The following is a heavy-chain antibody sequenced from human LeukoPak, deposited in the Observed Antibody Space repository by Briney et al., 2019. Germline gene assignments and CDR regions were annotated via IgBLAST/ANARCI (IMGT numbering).Heavy chain of an antibody. D-gene: IGHD1-14*01. Sequence: SETLSLTCNVSGGSVSTYYWNWIRQPPGKGLEWIGYIYYSGSTNYNPSLKSRLTISVDTSNNQFSLKLSSVTAAYTAVYYCARDLRSKFDYWGQGTLVTVSS. CDR2: IYYSGST. V-gene: IGHV4-59*02. CDR3: ARDLRSKFDY. CDR1: GGSVSTYY. J-gene: IGHJ4*02.